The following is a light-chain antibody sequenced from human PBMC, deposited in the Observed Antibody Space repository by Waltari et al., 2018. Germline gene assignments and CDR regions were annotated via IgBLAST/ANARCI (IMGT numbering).Light chain of an antibody. V-gene: IGLV2-18*02. CDR1: GSDIGSYDR. Sequence: QSALTQPPSVSGSPGQSVTISCSGTGSDIGSYDRVSWYQQPPGTAPRLMSYEVNNRPAGVPDRFSGSKSGNTASLTIAGLQAEDDADYYCSSYTTDTTQVFGTGTKVTVL. CDR3: SSYTTDTTQV. CDR2: EVN. J-gene: IGLJ1*01.